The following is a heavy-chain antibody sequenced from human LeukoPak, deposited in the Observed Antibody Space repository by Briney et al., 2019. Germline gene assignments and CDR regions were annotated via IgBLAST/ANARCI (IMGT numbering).Heavy chain of an antibody. CDR2: MFYSGST. CDR1: GGSISSTSYY. CDR3: ARTASGWYYFDY. J-gene: IGHJ4*02. D-gene: IGHD6-19*01. Sequence: PSETLSLTRTVSGGSISSTSYYWGWVRQPPGKGLEWIGSMFYSGSTYYNPSLKSRVTISVDMSKKQFSLKLSSLTAADTAVYYCARTASGWYYFDYWGQGTLVTVSS. V-gene: IGHV4-39*07.